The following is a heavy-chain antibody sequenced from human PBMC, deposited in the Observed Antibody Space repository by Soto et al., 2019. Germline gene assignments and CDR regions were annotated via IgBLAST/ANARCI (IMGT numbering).Heavy chain of an antibody. J-gene: IGHJ4*02. V-gene: IGHV3-74*01. Sequence: EVQLVESGGGLVQPGGSLRLSCAASGFTFSSYWIHWVRQAPGKGLMWVSRINSDGSSTNYADSVKGRFTISRDNAKNTLYLQMNSLRAEDTAVYYCARGGGEGYNGGYTYWGQRTLVTVSS. CDR1: GFTFSSYW. CDR3: ARGGGEGYNGGYTY. D-gene: IGHD3-16*02. CDR2: INSDGSST.